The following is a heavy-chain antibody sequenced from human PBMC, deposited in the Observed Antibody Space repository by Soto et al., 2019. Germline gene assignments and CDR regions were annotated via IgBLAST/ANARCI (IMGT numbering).Heavy chain of an antibody. V-gene: IGHV3-23*01. CDR3: AKEERQYYDFWSGYYPFDY. Sequence: PGGSLRLSCAASGFTFSAYVMSWVRQAPGKGLEWVSSITSSGGGTYYADSVKGRFTVSRDNSKNTVYLQMNSLRDEDTAVYYCAKEERQYYDFWSGYYPFDYWGQGTLVTVSS. J-gene: IGHJ4*02. D-gene: IGHD3-3*01. CDR1: GFTFSAYV. CDR2: ITSSGGGT.